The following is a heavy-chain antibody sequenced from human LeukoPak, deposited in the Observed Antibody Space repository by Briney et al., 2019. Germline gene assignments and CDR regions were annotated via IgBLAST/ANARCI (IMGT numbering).Heavy chain of an antibody. J-gene: IGHJ3*02. CDR2: ISSSSSST. Sequence: GGSLRLSCAASGFTFSDYYMSGMRQAPGKGLECIPYISSSSSSTKYADSVKGRFTISRDNAKNSLYLQMNSLRAEDTAVYYCARGTGEVGTITDAFDIWGQGTMVTVSS. CDR1: GFTFSDYY. V-gene: IGHV3-11*06. D-gene: IGHD1-14*01. CDR3: ARGTGEVGTITDAFDI.